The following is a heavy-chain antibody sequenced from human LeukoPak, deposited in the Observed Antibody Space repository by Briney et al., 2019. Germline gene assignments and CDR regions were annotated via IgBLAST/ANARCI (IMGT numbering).Heavy chain of an antibody. Sequence: SETLSLTCTVSGGSISSYYWSWIRQPPGKGLEWIGYIYYSGSTNHNPSLKSRVTISVDTSKNQFSLKLSSVTAADTAVYYCARWDMVWGSIDYWGQGTLVTVSS. J-gene: IGHJ4*02. CDR1: GGSISSYY. CDR3: ARWDMVWGSIDY. D-gene: IGHD3-10*01. V-gene: IGHV4-59*01. CDR2: IYYSGST.